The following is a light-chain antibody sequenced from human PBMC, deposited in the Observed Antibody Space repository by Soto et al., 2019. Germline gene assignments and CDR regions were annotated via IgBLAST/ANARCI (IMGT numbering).Light chain of an antibody. Sequence: QSALTQPASVSGSPGQSITISCTGTRSDVGGYNYVSWYQLYPGKAPKLLIYDVSNRPSGVSNRFSGSKSGNTASLTISGLQAEDEADYYCSSYTSISSVVFGGGTKVTVL. J-gene: IGLJ3*02. CDR1: RSDVGGYNY. V-gene: IGLV2-14*01. CDR2: DVS. CDR3: SSYTSISSVV.